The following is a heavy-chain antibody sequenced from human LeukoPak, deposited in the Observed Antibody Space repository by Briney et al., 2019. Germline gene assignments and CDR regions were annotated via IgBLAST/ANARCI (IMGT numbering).Heavy chain of an antibody. D-gene: IGHD3-10*01. Sequence: GESLTISCQTSGYTFTSYWIGWVRQTPGKGLECMGVIFPRDSDVRYSPSFQGQVTISADKSTNTAYLHWGSLKASDSAMYYCVRSLPGTLLRGYGMDVWGPGTTVTAS. J-gene: IGHJ6*02. CDR1: GYTFTSYW. CDR3: VRSLPGTLLRGYGMDV. V-gene: IGHV5-51*01. CDR2: IFPRDSDV.